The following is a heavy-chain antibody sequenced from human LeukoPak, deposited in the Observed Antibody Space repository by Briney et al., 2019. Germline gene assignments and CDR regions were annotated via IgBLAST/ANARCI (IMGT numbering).Heavy chain of an antibody. CDR2: ISSSSSYI. D-gene: IGHD2-2*01. J-gene: IGHJ4*02. CDR3: AREYCSSTSCYAGYFDY. V-gene: IGHV3-21*01. Sequence: EGSLRLSCAASGFTFSSYSMNWVRQAPGKGLEWASSISSSSSYIYYADSVKGRFTISRDNAKNSLYLQMNSLRAEDTAVYYCAREYCSSTSCYAGYFDYWGQGTLVTVSS. CDR1: GFTFSSYS.